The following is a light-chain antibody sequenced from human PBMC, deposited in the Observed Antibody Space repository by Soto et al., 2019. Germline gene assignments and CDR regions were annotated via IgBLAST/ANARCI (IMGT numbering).Light chain of an antibody. J-gene: IGLJ1*01. V-gene: IGLV2-23*01. CDR3: CSYAAGSTYV. CDR1: SSDVGSYNL. CDR2: EGS. Sequence: QSVLTQPASVSGSPGQSITISCTGTSSDVGSYNLVSWYQQHPGKAPKLMIYEGSKRPSGASNRFSGSKSDNTASLTISGLQAEDETDYYCCSYAAGSTYVFGAGTKVIVL.